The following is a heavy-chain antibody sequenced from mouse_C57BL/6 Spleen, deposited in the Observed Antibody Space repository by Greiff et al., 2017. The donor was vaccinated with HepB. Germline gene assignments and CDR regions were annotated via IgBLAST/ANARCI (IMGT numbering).Heavy chain of an antibody. J-gene: IGHJ4*01. Sequence: QVQLKQSGAELARPGASVKLSCKASGYTFTSYGISWVKQRTGQGLEWIGEIYPRSGNTYYNEKFKGKATLTADKSSSTAYMELRSLTSEDSAVYFCATYYSNYGAMDYWGQGTSVTVSS. CDR3: ATYYSNYGAMDY. CDR2: IYPRSGNT. D-gene: IGHD2-5*01. CDR1: GYTFTSYG. V-gene: IGHV1-81*01.